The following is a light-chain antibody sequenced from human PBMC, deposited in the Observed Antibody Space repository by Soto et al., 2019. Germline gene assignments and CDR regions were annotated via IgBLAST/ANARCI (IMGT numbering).Light chain of an antibody. V-gene: IGLV1-44*01. CDR3: ATWDDSLNGMI. Sequence: QSVLTQPPSASGTPGQRVTISCSGSSSNIGSYNVNWYQQLPATAPKLLIYTDNKRPSGVPDRFSGSKSGTSASLAISGLQSEDEADYYCATWDDSLNGMIFGGGTQLTVL. CDR1: SSNIGSYN. CDR2: TDN. J-gene: IGLJ2*01.